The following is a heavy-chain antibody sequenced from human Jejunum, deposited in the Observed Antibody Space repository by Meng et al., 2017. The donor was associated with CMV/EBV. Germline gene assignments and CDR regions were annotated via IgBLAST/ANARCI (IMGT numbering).Heavy chain of an antibody. CDR1: Y. D-gene: IGHD2-2*03. CDR3: ARETYGYCSSTTCLSSYYYGMDV. V-gene: IGHV4-39*07. Sequence: YWGWIRQPPGKGLEWIGSIYYSGSTYYNPSLKSRVTISVDTSKNQFSLKLSSVTAADTAVYYCARETYGYCSSTTCLSSYYYGMDVWGRGTTVTVSS. J-gene: IGHJ6*02. CDR2: IYYSGST.